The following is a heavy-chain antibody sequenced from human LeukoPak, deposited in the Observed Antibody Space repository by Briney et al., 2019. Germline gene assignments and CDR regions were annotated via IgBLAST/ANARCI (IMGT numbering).Heavy chain of an antibody. V-gene: IGHV1-69*13. J-gene: IGHJ5*02. Sequence: SVKVSCKASGGTFSNYAISWVRQAPGQGLEWMGGIIPIFGTSNYAQKFQGRVTITADESTSTAYMELSSLRSEDTAVYYCARDRRQQLENWFDPWGQGTLVTVSS. CDR1: GGTFSNYA. CDR2: IIPIFGTS. D-gene: IGHD6-13*01. CDR3: ARDRRQQLENWFDP.